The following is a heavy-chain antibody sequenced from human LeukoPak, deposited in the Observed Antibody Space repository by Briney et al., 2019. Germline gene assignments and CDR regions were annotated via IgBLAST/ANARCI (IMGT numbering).Heavy chain of an antibody. CDR3: ARGGDILTGYRSGYYYYGMDV. D-gene: IGHD3-9*01. CDR2: INPNSGGT. Sequence: ASVKVSCKASGYTFTDYYMHWVRQAPGQGLEWMGWINPNSGGTNYAQKFQGRVTMTRDTSISTAYMELSRLRSDDTAVYYCARGGDILTGYRSGYYYYGMDVWGQGTTVTVSS. V-gene: IGHV1-2*02. J-gene: IGHJ6*02. CDR1: GYTFTDYY.